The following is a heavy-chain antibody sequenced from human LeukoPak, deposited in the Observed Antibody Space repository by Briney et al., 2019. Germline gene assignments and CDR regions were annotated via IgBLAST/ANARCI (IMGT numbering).Heavy chain of an antibody. Sequence: MTSETLSLTCTVSGGSISSYYWSWIRQPPGKGLEWIGYIYYSGSTNYNPSLKSRVTISVDTSKNQFSLKLSSVTAADTAVYYCARRAKGYNYWGQGTLVTVSS. CDR3: ARRAKGYNY. CDR1: GGSISSYY. CDR2: IYYSGST. D-gene: IGHD1-1*01. V-gene: IGHV4-59*12. J-gene: IGHJ4*02.